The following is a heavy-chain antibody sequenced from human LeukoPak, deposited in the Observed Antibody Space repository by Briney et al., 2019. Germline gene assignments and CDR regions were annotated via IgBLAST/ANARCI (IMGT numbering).Heavy chain of an antibody. CDR2: IYPGDSDT. J-gene: IGHJ4*02. CDR3: AIPGYCSGGSCYHSPAFDY. D-gene: IGHD2-15*01. CDR1: GYSFTTHW. V-gene: IGHV5-51*01. Sequence: GESLQISCKASGYSFTTHWIGWVRQMPGKGLEWMGIIYPGDSDTRYSPSFQGQVTISADKSISTAYLQWSSLKASDTAMYYCAIPGYCSGGSCYHSPAFDYWGQGTLVTVSS.